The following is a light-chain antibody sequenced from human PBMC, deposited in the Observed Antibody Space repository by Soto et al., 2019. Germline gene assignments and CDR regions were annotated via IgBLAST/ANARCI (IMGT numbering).Light chain of an antibody. V-gene: IGKV1-39*01. J-gene: IGKJ5*01. Sequence: DIQMTQSPSSLSASVGDRVTITCQASQGIKSYLNWYQQKSGTAPNLLISAASDLETGVPSSFSGSGSATDFPPTISRLQPEDSATYYCQQSYSTPISFGQGTRLEN. CDR2: AAS. CDR3: QQSYSTPIS. CDR1: QGIKSY.